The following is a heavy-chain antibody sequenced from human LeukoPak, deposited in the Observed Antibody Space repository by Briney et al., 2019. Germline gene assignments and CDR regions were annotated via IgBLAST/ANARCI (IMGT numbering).Heavy chain of an antibody. V-gene: IGHV4-34*01. CDR1: GGSFSGYY. J-gene: IGHJ3*02. CDR2: INHSGST. D-gene: IGHD3-3*01. CDR3: ARAKRTPSITIFGVVIYWLAAFDI. Sequence: SETLSLTCAVYGGSFSGYYWSWIRQPPGKGLEWIGEINHSGSTNYNPSLKSRVTISVDTSKNQFSLKLSSVTAADTAVYYCARAKRTPSITIFGVVIYWLAAFDIWGQGTMVTVSS.